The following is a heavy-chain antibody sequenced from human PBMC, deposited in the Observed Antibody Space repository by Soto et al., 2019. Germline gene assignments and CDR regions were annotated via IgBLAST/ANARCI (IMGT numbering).Heavy chain of an antibody. CDR3: ARDRQYGAGFIDV. J-gene: IGHJ6*02. CDR1: GFTFSSYA. D-gene: IGHD3-10*01. V-gene: IGHV3-30*09. Sequence: GSLRLSCAASGFTFSSYAMHWVRQAPGKGLEWVAAISSDGSDKYYADSVKGRFAISRDNSKNTLYVQLNRMRAEDTALYYCARDRQYGAGFIDVWGQGTTVTVSS. CDR2: ISSDGSDK.